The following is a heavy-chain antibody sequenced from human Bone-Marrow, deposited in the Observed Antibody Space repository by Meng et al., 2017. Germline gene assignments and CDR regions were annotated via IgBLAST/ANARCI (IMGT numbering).Heavy chain of an antibody. CDR2: ISYDGSNK. V-gene: IGHV3-30*01. J-gene: IGHJ4*02. CDR1: GFTFSSYA. D-gene: IGHD2-15*01. CDR3: ARDRGGIDY. Sequence: VQLVGSGGGVAQPGRSLRLSCAASGFTFSSYAMHWVRQAPGKGLEWVAVISYDGSNKYYADSVKGRFTISRDNSKNTLYLQMNSLRAEDTVVYYCARDRGGIDYWGQGTLVTVSS.